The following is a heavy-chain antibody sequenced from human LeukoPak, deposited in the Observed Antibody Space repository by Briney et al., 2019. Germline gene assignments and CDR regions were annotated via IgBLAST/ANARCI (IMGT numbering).Heavy chain of an antibody. CDR1: GGSITGYY. V-gene: IGHV4-59*01. J-gene: IGHJ5*02. Sequence: SETLSLTCTVSGGSITGYYWTWIRQPPGKGLEWIGYISDSGSTNYNPSLKSRVTMSVDSSNTEFSLRLNSVTAADTAVYYCASFFRGAVTSNWFDPWGQGTLVTVSS. D-gene: IGHD4-17*01. CDR2: ISDSGST. CDR3: ASFFRGAVTSNWFDP.